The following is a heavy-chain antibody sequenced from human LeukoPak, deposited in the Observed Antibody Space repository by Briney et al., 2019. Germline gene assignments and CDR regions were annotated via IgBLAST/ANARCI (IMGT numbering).Heavy chain of an antibody. CDR1: GFTFSSYA. CDR3: AKGQVGATRKGWFDP. D-gene: IGHD1-26*01. J-gene: IGHJ5*02. V-gene: IGHV3-23*01. Sequence: GGPLRLSCAASGFTFSSYAMSWVRQAPGKGLEWVSAISGSGGSTYYADSVKGRFTISRDNSKNTLYLQMNSLRAEDTAVYYCAKGQVGATRKGWFDPWGQGTLVTVSS. CDR2: ISGSGGST.